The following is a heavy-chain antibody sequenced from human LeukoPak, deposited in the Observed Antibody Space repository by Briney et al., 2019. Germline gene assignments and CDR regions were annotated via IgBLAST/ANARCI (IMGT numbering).Heavy chain of an antibody. Sequence: PGGSLRLSCAASGFTFDDYAMHWVRQAPGKGLEWVSGISWNSGSIGYADSVKGRFTISRDNAKNSLYLQMNSLRAEDTAVYYCASGGGVGMIVLNEFDYWGQGTLVTVSS. CDR1: GFTFDDYA. CDR3: ASGGGVGMIVLNEFDY. CDR2: ISWNSGSI. D-gene: IGHD3-22*01. J-gene: IGHJ4*02. V-gene: IGHV3-9*01.